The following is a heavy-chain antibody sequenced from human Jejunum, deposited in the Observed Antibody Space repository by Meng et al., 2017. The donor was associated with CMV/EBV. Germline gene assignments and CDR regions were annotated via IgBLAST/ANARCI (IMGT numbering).Heavy chain of an antibody. Sequence: LTFSSYEMNWVRQAPGKGLEWVSYISSSGSTIYYADSVKGRFTISRDNAKNSLYLQMNSLRAEDTAVYYCARNYDFWSGYYGTDYWGQGTLVTVSS. J-gene: IGHJ4*02. CDR2: ISSSGSTI. CDR3: ARNYDFWSGYYGTDY. V-gene: IGHV3-48*03. CDR1: LTFSSYE. D-gene: IGHD3-3*01.